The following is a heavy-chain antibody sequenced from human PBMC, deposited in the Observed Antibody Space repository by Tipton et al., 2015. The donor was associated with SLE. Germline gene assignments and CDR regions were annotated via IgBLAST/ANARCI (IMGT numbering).Heavy chain of an antibody. Sequence: QLVQSGGVVVQPGGSLRLSCAASGFTFDDYTMHWVRQAPGKGLEWVSLISWDGGSTYYADSVKGRFTISRDNSKNSLYLQMNSLRTEDTALYYCAKDIRGGGIAEGFDYWGQGTLVTVSS. CDR2: ISWDGGST. CDR1: GFTFDDYT. J-gene: IGHJ4*02. V-gene: IGHV3-43*01. CDR3: AKDIRGGGIAEGFDY. D-gene: IGHD6-13*01.